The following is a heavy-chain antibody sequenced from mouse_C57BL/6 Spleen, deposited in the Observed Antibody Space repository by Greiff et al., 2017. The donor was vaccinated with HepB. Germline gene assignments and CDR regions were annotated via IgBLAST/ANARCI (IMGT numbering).Heavy chain of an antibody. D-gene: IGHD1-1*01. CDR3: ARGGSSYDWYFDV. Sequence: EVQLQPSGPELVKPGASVPIPCKASGYTFTFYYLDCVNQNHGKNLAWIGDLNPNNGGTIYNQKFKCKATLTVDKSSSTAYMELRSLTSEDTAVYYCARGGSSYDWYFDVWGTGTTVTVSS. V-gene: IGHV1-18*01. CDR2: LNPNNGGT. J-gene: IGHJ1*03. CDR1: GYTFTFYY.